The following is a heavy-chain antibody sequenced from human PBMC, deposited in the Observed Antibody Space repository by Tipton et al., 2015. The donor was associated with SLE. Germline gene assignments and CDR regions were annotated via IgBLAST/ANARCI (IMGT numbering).Heavy chain of an antibody. CDR1: GGSFSGYY. Sequence: TLSLTCAVYGGSFSGYYWSWIRQPPGKGLEWIGEINHSGSNNYNPSLKSRVTISVDTSKNQFSLKLSSVTAADTAVYYCARHARSSSWYPPFDPWGQGTLVTVSA. D-gene: IGHD6-13*01. J-gene: IGHJ5*02. CDR3: ARHARSSSWYPPFDP. CDR2: INHSGSN. V-gene: IGHV4-34*01.